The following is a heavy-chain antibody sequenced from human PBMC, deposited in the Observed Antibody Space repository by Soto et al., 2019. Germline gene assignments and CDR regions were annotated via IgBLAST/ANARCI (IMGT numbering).Heavy chain of an antibody. D-gene: IGHD2-15*01. CDR3: ARGSLDIVVVVAARNPMAEFDY. J-gene: IGHJ4*02. CDR1: GYTFTRSD. V-gene: IGHV1-8*01. Sequence: ASVKVSCKASGYTFTRSDINWVRQATGQGREWMGWMEPNNGNTGHAQKFQGRVTMTRNTSISTAYMELSSLRSEDTAVYYCARGSLDIVVVVAARNPMAEFDYWGQGTLVTVSS. CDR2: MEPNNGNT.